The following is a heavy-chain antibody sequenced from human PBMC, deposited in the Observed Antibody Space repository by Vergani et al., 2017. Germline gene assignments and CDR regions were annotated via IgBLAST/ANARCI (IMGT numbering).Heavy chain of an antibody. Sequence: EVHLLESGGGLVQSGGSLRLSCAASGVTFSNSAVSWVRQAPGRGLAWVSSISGPGLSTYYADSVKGRFSISRDTSKNTLYLQMNSLRAEDTAVYYCAKAYYDFWSGDLHWFDPWGQGTLVTVSS. CDR1: GVTFSNSA. J-gene: IGHJ5*02. D-gene: IGHD3-3*01. CDR3: AKAYYDFWSGDLHWFDP. CDR2: ISGPGLST. V-gene: IGHV3-23*01.